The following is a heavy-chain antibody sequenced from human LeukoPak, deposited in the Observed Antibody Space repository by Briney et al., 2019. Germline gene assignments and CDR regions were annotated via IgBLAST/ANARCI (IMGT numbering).Heavy chain of an antibody. CDR3: ARTVDTAMARH. CDR2: INPNSGGT. V-gene: IGHV1-2*02. CDR1: GYTFTGCY. J-gene: IGHJ4*02. Sequence: ASVKVSCKASGYTFTGCYMHWVRQAPGQGLEWMGWINPNSGGTNYAQKFQGRVIMTRDTSISTAYMELSRLRSDDTAVYYCARTVDTAMARHWGQGSLVTVSS. D-gene: IGHD5-18*01.